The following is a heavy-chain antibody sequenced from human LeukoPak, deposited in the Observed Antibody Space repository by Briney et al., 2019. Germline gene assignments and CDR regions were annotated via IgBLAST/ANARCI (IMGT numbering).Heavy chain of an antibody. CDR3: ARDPYSGTYGDTYYYHMDV. D-gene: IGHD1-26*01. CDR1: GFTFSSYG. V-gene: IGHV3-30*02. CDR2: IRYDGSNK. J-gene: IGHJ6*03. Sequence: PGGSLRLSCAASGFTFSSYGMHWVRQAPGKGLEWVAFIRYDGSNKYYADSVKGRFTISRDNARNSLYLQMNSLRAEDTAVYYCARDPYSGTYGDTYYYHMDVWGKGTTVTISS.